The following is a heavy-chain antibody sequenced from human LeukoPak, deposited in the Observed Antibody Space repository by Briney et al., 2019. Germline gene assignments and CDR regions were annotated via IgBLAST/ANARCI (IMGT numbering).Heavy chain of an antibody. CDR1: GYSFSKYW. Sequence: GESLKISCKGSGYSFSKYWIGWVRQMPGKGLEWMGIIYPGDSDTQYSPSFQGQVTISVDKSISTAYLQWSSLKASDTAMYYCARPNDYGYYFDYWGQGTLVTVSS. J-gene: IGHJ4*02. D-gene: IGHD4-17*01. CDR2: IYPGDSDT. CDR3: ARPNDYGYYFDY. V-gene: IGHV5-51*01.